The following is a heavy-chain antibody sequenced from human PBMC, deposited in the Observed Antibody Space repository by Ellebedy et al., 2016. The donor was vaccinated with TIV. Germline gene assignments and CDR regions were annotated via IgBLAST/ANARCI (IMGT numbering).Heavy chain of an antibody. CDR2: IVVGRGNT. J-gene: IGHJ6*02. D-gene: IGHD2-8*01. V-gene: IGHV1-58*01. CDR1: GFTFTSSA. Sequence: AASVKVSCKASGFTFTSSAVQWVRQARGQRLEWIGWIVVGRGNTNYAQKFQERVTITRDMSTSTAYMELSSLRSEDTAVYYCAAVRREGKRNADYYGMDVWGQGTTVTVSS. CDR3: AAVRREGKRNADYYGMDV.